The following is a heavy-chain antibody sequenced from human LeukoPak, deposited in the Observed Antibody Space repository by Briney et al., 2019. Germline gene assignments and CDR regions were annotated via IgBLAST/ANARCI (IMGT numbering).Heavy chain of an antibody. V-gene: IGHV4-39*07. Sequence: PSETLSLTCTVSGGSISSSSYYWGWIRQPPGKGLEWIGSIYFSGTTYYNPSLQSRVTISVDTSKNQFSLKLRFVTAADTAVYYCARSRFGYQASHYYYYMGVWGKGTTVTVSS. D-gene: IGHD2-2*01. J-gene: IGHJ6*03. CDR1: GGSISSSSYY. CDR2: IYFSGTT. CDR3: ARSRFGYQASHYYYYMGV.